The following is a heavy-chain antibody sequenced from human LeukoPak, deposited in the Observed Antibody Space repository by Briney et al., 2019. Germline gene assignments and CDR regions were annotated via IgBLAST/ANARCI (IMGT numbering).Heavy chain of an antibody. Sequence: SETLSLTCAVYGGSFSGYYWSWIRQPPGKGLEWIGEISHSGSTNYNPSLKSRVTISVDKSKNQFSLKLSSVTAADTAVYYCARVSYGGNSFDYWGQGTLVTVSS. CDR2: ISHSGST. CDR3: ARVSYGGNSFDY. J-gene: IGHJ4*02. CDR1: GGSFSGYY. V-gene: IGHV4-34*01. D-gene: IGHD4-23*01.